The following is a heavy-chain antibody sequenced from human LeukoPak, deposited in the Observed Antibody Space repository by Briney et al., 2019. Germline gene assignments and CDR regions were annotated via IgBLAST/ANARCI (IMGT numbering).Heavy chain of an antibody. CDR3: ARDSHPLYSSSPSGAFDI. J-gene: IGHJ3*02. CDR2: INPNSGGT. V-gene: IGHV1-2*02. Sequence: GASVKVSCKASGYTFTGYYMHWVRQAPGQGLEWMGWINPNSGGTNYAQKFQGRVTMTRDTSISTAYMELSRLRSDDTAVYYCARDSHPLYSSSPSGAFDIWGQGTMVTVSS. D-gene: IGHD6-13*01. CDR1: GYTFTGYY.